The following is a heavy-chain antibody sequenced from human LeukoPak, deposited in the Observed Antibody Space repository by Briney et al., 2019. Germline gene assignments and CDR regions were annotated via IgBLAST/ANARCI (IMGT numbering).Heavy chain of an antibody. Sequence: PSETLSLTCAVYGGSFSGYYWSWIRQPPGKGLEWIGEINHSGGTNYNPSLKSRVTISVDTSKNQFSLKLSSVTAADTAVYYCARRLRGVVVAATYNWFDPWGQGTLVTVSS. V-gene: IGHV4-34*01. J-gene: IGHJ5*02. D-gene: IGHD2-15*01. CDR1: GGSFSGYY. CDR2: INHSGGT. CDR3: ARRLRGVVVAATYNWFDP.